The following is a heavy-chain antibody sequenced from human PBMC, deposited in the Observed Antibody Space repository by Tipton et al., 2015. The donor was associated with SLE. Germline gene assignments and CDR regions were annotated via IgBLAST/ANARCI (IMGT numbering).Heavy chain of an antibody. CDR1: GGSIRSSSFY. Sequence: TLSLTCSASGGSIRSSSFYWGWIRQPPGKGLEWIGSMHHTGATYSSPSLKSRVTLSLDKSQNQFSLKLTSVTAADTAVYYCASLAGTYSSYFRDYWGRGALVSVSS. J-gene: IGHJ4*02. V-gene: IGHV4-39*07. CDR3: ASLAGTYSSYFRDY. CDR2: MHHTGAT. D-gene: IGHD1-26*01.